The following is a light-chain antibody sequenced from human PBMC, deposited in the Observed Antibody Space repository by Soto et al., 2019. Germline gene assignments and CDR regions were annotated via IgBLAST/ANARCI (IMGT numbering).Light chain of an antibody. CDR2: GAS. CDR1: QSISSE. CDR3: QQGHNWPLT. V-gene: IGKV3-15*01. Sequence: EIVMTQSPATLSVSPGDSATLSCRASQSISSELAWYQQKPGQPPRLLIYGASTRATGVPARFTGSGSGSDFTLTISGLQSEDFAVYYCQQGHNWPLTFGQGTRLEIK. J-gene: IGKJ2*01.